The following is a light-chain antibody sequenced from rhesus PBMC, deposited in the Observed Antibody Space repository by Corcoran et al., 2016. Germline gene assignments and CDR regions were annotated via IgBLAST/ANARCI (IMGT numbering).Light chain of an antibody. CDR2: YVS. CDR1: QSVGTR. Sequence: EIVLTQSPAFPSVTLKEKVTITCQASQSVGTRLHWYQQKPAPSPKLLIKYVSQSISGVPSRFSGCGSGTDFTLTINSLEAEDDATYYCQQSGSFPHTFGPGTKLDI. CDR3: QQSGSFPHT. J-gene: IGKJ3*01. V-gene: IGKV6-55*01.